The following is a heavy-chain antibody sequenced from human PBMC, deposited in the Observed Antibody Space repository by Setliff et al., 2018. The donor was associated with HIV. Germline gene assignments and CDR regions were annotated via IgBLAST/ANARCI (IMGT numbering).Heavy chain of an antibody. Sequence: ASVKVSCKASGYTFTRNQIHWVRQAPGQGLEWMGIINPSGGSAAYAEKFRGRVTTTSDTSTNTVYMELRSLRSEETAVFYCARDGGDGSGYYYADYWGQGTLVTVSS. CDR2: INPSGGSA. CDR1: GYTFTRNQ. J-gene: IGHJ4*02. CDR3: ARDGGDGSGYYYADY. V-gene: IGHV1-46*01. D-gene: IGHD3-22*01.